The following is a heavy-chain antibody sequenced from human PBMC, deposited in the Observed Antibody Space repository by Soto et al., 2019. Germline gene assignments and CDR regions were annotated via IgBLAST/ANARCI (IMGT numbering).Heavy chain of an antibody. V-gene: IGHV4-30-4*01. CDR3: ARSKRPYYASSGYYDYFDY. CDR1: GGSISSGDHY. CDR2: IYYSGST. D-gene: IGHD3-22*01. J-gene: IGHJ4*02. Sequence: PSETLSLTCTVSGGSISSGDHYWSWIRQPPGKGLEWIGYIYYSGSTYYNPSLKSRVTISVDTSKNQFSLKLSSVTAADTAVYYCARSKRPYYASSGYYDYFDYWGQGTLVTVSS.